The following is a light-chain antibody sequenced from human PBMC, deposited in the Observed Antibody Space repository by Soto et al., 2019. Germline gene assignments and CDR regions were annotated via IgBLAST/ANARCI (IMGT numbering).Light chain of an antibody. CDR1: QSVSSN. Sequence: EIVMTQSPATLSVSPGEIATLSCRASQSVSSNLAWYQQKPCQAPRLLIYGASTRATGIPARFSGSGSGTAFTLTVSCLQSEDFGVYYYHQYNNWPPWTFGEGTKVEIK. CDR2: GAS. CDR3: HQYNNWPPWT. V-gene: IGKV3-15*01. J-gene: IGKJ1*01.